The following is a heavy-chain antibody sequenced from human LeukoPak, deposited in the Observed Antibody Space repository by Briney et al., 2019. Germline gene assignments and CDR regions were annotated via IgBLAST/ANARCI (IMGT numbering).Heavy chain of an antibody. CDR1: GYTFTGYY. D-gene: IGHD1-26*01. CDR2: INPNSGGT. Sequence: ASVKVSCKASGYTFTGYYMHWVRQAPGQGLEWMGWINPNSGGTNYAQKFQGRVTMTRDTSISTAYMELSRLRSDDTAVYYCARVLGGSYRDAFDIWGQGTMVTVSS. V-gene: IGHV1-2*02. CDR3: ARVLGGSYRDAFDI. J-gene: IGHJ3*02.